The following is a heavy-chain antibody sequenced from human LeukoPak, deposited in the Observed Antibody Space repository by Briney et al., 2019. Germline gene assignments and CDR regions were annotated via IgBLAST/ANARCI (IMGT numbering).Heavy chain of an antibody. Sequence: SETLSLTRAVYGGSFSGYYWSWIRQPPGKGLEWIGEINHSGSTNYNPSLKSRVTISVDTSKNQFSLKLSSVTAADTAVYYCARDFGYYGSGRTNWFDPWGQGTLVTVSS. CDR2: INHSGST. J-gene: IGHJ5*02. D-gene: IGHD3-10*01. CDR1: GGSFSGYY. CDR3: ARDFGYYGSGRTNWFDP. V-gene: IGHV4-34*01.